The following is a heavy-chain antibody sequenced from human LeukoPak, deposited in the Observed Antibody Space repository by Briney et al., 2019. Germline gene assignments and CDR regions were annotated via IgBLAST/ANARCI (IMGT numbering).Heavy chain of an antibody. Sequence: PGGSLRLSCAAAGFTFSNYGLHWVRQAPGKGLEWVAFIRYDGSNRYYADSVKGRFTISRENSKNTLYLQMNSLKTEDTAVYYCAKSPTAVTTADYWGQGTLVTVSS. D-gene: IGHD4-17*01. CDR2: IRYDGSNR. J-gene: IGHJ4*02. CDR1: GFTFSNYG. CDR3: AKSPTAVTTADY. V-gene: IGHV3-30*02.